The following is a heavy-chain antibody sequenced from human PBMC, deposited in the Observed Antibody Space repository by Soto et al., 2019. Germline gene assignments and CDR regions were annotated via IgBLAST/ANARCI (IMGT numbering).Heavy chain of an antibody. CDR2: ISAYNGHT. J-gene: IGHJ4*02. V-gene: IGHV1-18*01. CDR3: ARVDLEGRYFARFDY. D-gene: IGHD3-9*01. Sequence: QVQLVQSGAEVKKPGASVKVSCKASGYTFTSYRISWVRQAPGQGLEWMGWISAYNGHTNYAQKLQGRVTMTTDTSTSTAYMELRSLRSDATAVYYCARVDLEGRYFARFDYWGQGTLVTVSS. CDR1: GYTFTSYR.